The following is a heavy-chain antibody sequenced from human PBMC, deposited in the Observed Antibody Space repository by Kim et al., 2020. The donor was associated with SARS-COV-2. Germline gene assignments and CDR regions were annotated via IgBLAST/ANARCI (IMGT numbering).Heavy chain of an antibody. CDR3: TTGLYNWRQNDY. V-gene: IGHV3-15*01. J-gene: IGHJ4*02. Sequence: GGSLRLSCAASGFSFSNAWMSWVRQAPGKGLVWVGRIKSKTAGGTTDYAAPVKGRFTISRDDSKNTLYLQMNSLKTEDTAVYYCTTGLYNWRQNDYWGQGTLVTVSS. D-gene: IGHD1-20*01. CDR2: IKSKTAGGTT. CDR1: GFSFSNAW.